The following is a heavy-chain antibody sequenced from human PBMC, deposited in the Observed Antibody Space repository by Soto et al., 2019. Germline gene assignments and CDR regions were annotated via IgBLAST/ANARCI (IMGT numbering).Heavy chain of an antibody. CDR1: GFTFSNYG. D-gene: IGHD3-10*01. Sequence: EVQLLESGGALVQPGGSLRLSCAGSGFTFSNYGMTWVRQAPGRGLEWVSSVSGDGSTAYYADSVRGRFTISRDNSKDTLFVQMNRLRGDDTAVYYCAKEASVPSLGECWYFDLWGRGTQVTVSS. CDR2: VSGDGSTA. CDR3: AKEASVPSLGECWYFDL. J-gene: IGHJ2*01. V-gene: IGHV3-23*01.